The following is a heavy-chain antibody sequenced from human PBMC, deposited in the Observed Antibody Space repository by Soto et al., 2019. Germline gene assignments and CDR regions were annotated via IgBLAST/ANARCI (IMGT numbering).Heavy chain of an antibody. Sequence: EVQLLESGGGLVQHGGSLRLSCAASGFTFSSYAMSWVRQAPGKGLEWVSAISGSGGSTYYADSVKGRFTISRDNSKNPLYLQMNSRRAEDTAVYYCAKGSRRFGDLTWGWFHPWGQGTLVTVSS. CDR1: GFTFSSYA. D-gene: IGHD3-10*01. V-gene: IGHV3-23*01. CDR3: AKGSRRFGDLTWGWFHP. J-gene: IGHJ5*02. CDR2: ISGSGGST.